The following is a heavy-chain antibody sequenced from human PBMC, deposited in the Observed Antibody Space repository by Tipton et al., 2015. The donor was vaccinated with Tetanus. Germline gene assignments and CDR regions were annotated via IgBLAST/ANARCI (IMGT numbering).Heavy chain of an antibody. Sequence: TLSLTCAVYGGSFSGYYWSWIRQPPGKGLEWIGEINHSGSTNYNPSLKSRVTISVGTSKNQFSLKLSSVTAADTAVYYCARAHVDTAMYFDYWGQGTLVTVSS. V-gene: IGHV4-34*01. D-gene: IGHD5-18*01. CDR3: ARAHVDTAMYFDY. J-gene: IGHJ4*02. CDR2: INHSGST. CDR1: GGSFSGYY.